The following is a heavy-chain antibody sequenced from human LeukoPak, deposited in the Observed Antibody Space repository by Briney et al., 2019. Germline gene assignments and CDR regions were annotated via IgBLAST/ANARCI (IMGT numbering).Heavy chain of an antibody. Sequence: SVKVSCKASGGTFSSYAISWVRQAPGQGLEWMGGIIPIFGTANYAQKFQGRVTITADESTSTAYMELSSLRSEDTAVYYCARGIAAANPTLFDIWGQGTMVTVSS. CDR2: IIPIFGTA. D-gene: IGHD6-13*01. V-gene: IGHV1-69*13. CDR1: GGTFSSYA. J-gene: IGHJ3*02. CDR3: ARGIAAANPTLFDI.